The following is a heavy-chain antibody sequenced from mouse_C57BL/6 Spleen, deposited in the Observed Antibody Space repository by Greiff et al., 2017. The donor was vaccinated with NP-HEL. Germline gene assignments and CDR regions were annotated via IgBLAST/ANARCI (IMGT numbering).Heavy chain of an antibody. CDR2: INPYNGGT. Sequence: VQLKESGPVLVKPGASVKMSCKASGYTFTDYYMNWVKQSHGKSLEWIGVINPYNGGTSYNQKFKGKATLTVDKSSSTAYMELNSLTSEDSAVYYCARDYGSSSLDYWGQGTTLTVSS. V-gene: IGHV1-19*01. CDR3: ARDYGSSSLDY. CDR1: GYTFTDYY. D-gene: IGHD1-1*01. J-gene: IGHJ2*01.